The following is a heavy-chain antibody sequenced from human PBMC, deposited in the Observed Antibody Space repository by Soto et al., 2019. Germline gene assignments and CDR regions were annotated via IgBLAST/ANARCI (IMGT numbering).Heavy chain of an antibody. D-gene: IGHD2-2*01. CDR1: GYTFTTYA. J-gene: IGHJ1*01. CDR2: IIAANGNT. V-gene: IGHV1-3*01. Sequence: ASVKVSCXASGYTFTTYAMHWVRQAPGQRLEWMGWIIAANGNTKYSQKFQGRVTMTEDTSTDTAYMELSSLRSEDTAVYYCATAPVPAAIVEYFQHWGQGTLVTVSS. CDR3: ATAPVPAAIVEYFQH.